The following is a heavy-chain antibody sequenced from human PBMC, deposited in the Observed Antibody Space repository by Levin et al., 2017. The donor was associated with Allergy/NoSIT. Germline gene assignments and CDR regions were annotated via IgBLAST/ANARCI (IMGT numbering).Heavy chain of an antibody. J-gene: IGHJ5*02. CDR3: ARGPSRYCSSTSCYAGKWFDP. V-gene: IGHV4-34*01. Sequence: SETLSLTCAVYGGSFSGYYWSWIRQPPGKGLEWIGEINHSGSTNYNPSLKSRVTISVDTSKNQFSLKLSSVTAADTAVYYCARGPSRYCSSTSCYAGKWFDPWGQGTLVTVSS. CDR1: GGSFSGYY. CDR2: INHSGST. D-gene: IGHD2-2*01.